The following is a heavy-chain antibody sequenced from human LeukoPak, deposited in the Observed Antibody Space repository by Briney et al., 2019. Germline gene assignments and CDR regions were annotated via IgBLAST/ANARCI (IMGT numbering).Heavy chain of an antibody. J-gene: IGHJ4*02. Sequence: PGGSLRLSCAASGLTVSNVGMNWVRQAPGKGLEGVDRIKSETDGGTTDYAAPVKGKFTISRDDSKNALHLQMNSLKTEDTAVYYCATGSSGYWGQGTLVTVSS. V-gene: IGHV3-15*01. D-gene: IGHD3-10*01. CDR2: IKSETDGGTT. CDR1: GLTVSNVG. CDR3: ATGSSGY.